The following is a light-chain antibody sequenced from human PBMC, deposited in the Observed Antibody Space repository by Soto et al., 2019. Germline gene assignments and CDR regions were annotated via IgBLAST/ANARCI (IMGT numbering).Light chain of an antibody. CDR3: QQYNSYWT. Sequence: DIQMTQSPSTLSASVGDRVTITFRASQSISGSLAWYQQKPGKAPNLLIYDASSLESGVPSRFSGSGSGTEFTLTIISLQPDDFATYYCQQYNSYWTFGQGTKVDIK. CDR2: DAS. J-gene: IGKJ1*01. V-gene: IGKV1-5*01. CDR1: QSISGS.